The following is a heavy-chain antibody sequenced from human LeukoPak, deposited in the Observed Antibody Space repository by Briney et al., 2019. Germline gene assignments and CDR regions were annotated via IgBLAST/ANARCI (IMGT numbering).Heavy chain of an antibody. D-gene: IGHD3/OR15-3a*01. CDR2: IYYSGST. J-gene: IGHJ5*02. Sequence: PSETLSLTCTVSGGSISSSSYYWGWIRQPPGKGLEWIGGIYYSGSTYYNPSLKSRVTISVDTSKNQFSLKLSSVTAADTAVYYCARQGYHYDFRTEARYNWFDPWGQGTLVTVSS. CDR1: GGSISSSSYY. V-gene: IGHV4-39*01. CDR3: ARQGYHYDFRTEARYNWFDP.